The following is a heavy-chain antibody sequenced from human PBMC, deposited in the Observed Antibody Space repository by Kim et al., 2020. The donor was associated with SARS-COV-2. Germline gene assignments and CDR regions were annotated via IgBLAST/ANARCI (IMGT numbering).Heavy chain of an antibody. D-gene: IGHD5-18*01. CDR3: ARSPISGYSYGIFGGDDYYYYGMDV. CDR2: INPNSGGT. J-gene: IGHJ6*02. CDR1: GYTFTGYY. V-gene: IGHV1-2*02. Sequence: ASVKVSCKASGYTFTGYYMHWVRQAPGQGLEWMGWINPNSGGTNYAQKFQGRVTMTRDTSISTAYMELSRLRSDDTAVYYCARSPISGYSYGIFGGDDYYYYGMDVWGQGTTVTVSS.